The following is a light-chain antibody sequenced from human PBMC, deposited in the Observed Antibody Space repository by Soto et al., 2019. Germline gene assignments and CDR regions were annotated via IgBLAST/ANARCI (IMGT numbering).Light chain of an antibody. CDR3: SSYAGYYTLV. CDR2: DVA. Sequence: QSALTQPRSVSGSPGQSVTISCSGTSSDVGAYNHVSWYQQHPGKAPKLVIYDVAKRPSGVPDRFSGSKSGNTASLTISGLQTEDEGNYYCSSYAGYYTLVFGGGTKLTV. CDR1: SSDVGAYNH. V-gene: IGLV2-11*01. J-gene: IGLJ2*01.